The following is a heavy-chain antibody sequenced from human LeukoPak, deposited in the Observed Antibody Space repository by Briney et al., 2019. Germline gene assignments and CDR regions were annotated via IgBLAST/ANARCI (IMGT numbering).Heavy chain of an antibody. CDR2: IYYSGST. V-gene: IGHV4-39*01. CDR3: ARHQTDYDILTGNDY. D-gene: IGHD3-9*01. J-gene: IGHJ4*02. CDR1: GGSISSSGYY. Sequence: SETLSLTCTVSGGSISSSGYYWGWIRQPPGKGLEWIGSIYYSGSTYYNPSLKSRVTISVDTSKNQFSLKLSSVTAADTAVYYCARHQTDYDILTGNDYWGQGTLVTVSS.